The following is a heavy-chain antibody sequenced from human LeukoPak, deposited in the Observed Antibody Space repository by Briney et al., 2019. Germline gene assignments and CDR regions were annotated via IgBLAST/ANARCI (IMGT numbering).Heavy chain of an antibody. CDR1: GYTFNTYG. J-gene: IGHJ5*02. CDR3: ARGTTVTSYNWFDP. D-gene: IGHD4-17*01. Sequence: ASVKVSCKADGYTFNTYGISWVRQAPGQGLEWMGWISAYNGNTNYAQKLQGRVTMTTDTSTSTAYMELRSLRSDDTAVYYCARGTTVTSYNWFDPWGQGTLVTVSS. CDR2: ISAYNGNT. V-gene: IGHV1-18*01.